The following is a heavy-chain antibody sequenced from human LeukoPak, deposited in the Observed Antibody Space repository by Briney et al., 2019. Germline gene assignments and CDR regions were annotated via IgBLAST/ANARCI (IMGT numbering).Heavy chain of an antibody. CDR3: VRRLKGSRTLGWFDP. CDR2: IYPGDSDT. J-gene: IGHJ5*02. V-gene: IGHV5-51*01. D-gene: IGHD3-10*01. CDR1: AYSSSSNY. Sequence: AESLKISSKASAYSSSSNYICCLRQMPGKNLEWMGIIYPGDSDTRYSPSFQGQVTFSVDKSINPAYLQWSSLKASDTAIYYCVRRLKGSRTLGWFDPWGQGTLVTVSS.